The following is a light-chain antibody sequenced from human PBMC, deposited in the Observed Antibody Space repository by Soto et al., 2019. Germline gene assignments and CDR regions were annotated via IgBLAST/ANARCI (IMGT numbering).Light chain of an antibody. V-gene: IGKV1-39*01. Sequence: DIQMTQSPSSLSASVGYRVTITFRASQSISSYLYCCQQKPRREPQLLIYDASSFQGGVTSRWSGSSCGTEFILPISSLAAHDFAIDYCRQRQSWPGTFGQGTKVDIK. CDR3: RQRQSWPGT. CDR2: DAS. CDR1: QSISSY. J-gene: IGKJ1*01.